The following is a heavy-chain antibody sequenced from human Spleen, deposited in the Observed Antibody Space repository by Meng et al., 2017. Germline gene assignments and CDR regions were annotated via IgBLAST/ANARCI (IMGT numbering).Heavy chain of an antibody. CDR2: IYYSGST. J-gene: IGHJ4*02. Sequence: PELVEPSGTRSLTCAVSGGSVSSGSYYWSWIRQPPGKGLEWIGYIYYSGSTNYNPSLKSRVTISVDTSKNQFSLKLSSVTAADTAVYYCARDGSSGYYSYWGQGTLVTVSS. V-gene: IGHV4-61*01. CDR3: ARDGSSGYYSY. D-gene: IGHD3-22*01. CDR1: GGSVSSGSYY.